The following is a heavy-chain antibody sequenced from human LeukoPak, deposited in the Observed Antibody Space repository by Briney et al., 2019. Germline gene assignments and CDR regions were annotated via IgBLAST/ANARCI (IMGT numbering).Heavy chain of an antibody. CDR2: INHSGST. Sequence: SETLSLTCAVYGGSFSGCYWSWIRQPPGKGLEWIGEINHSGSTNYNPSLKSRVTISVDTSKNQFSLKLSSVTAADTAVYYCARRSPITFGGALYWGQGTLVTVSS. CDR3: ARRSPITFGGALY. D-gene: IGHD3-16*01. J-gene: IGHJ4*02. CDR1: GGSFSGCY. V-gene: IGHV4-34*01.